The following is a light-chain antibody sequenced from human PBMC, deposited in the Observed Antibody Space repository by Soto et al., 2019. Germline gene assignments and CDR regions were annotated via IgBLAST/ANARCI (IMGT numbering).Light chain of an antibody. CDR3: QQYYTYPLA. CDR1: QPISTY. V-gene: IGKV1-8*01. CDR2: AAS. Sequence: AIRMTQSPSSISAFTGDRVTITCRASQPISTYLAWYQQKPGTAPTLLIYAASTLQSGVPCRFSGSGSGTDFTLTITCLQSEDFATYFCQQYYTYPLAFGQGTKVEIK. J-gene: IGKJ1*01.